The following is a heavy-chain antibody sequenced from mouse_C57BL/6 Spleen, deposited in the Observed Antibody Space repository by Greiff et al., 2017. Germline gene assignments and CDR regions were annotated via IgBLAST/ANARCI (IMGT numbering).Heavy chain of an antibody. Sequence: VQLQQPGAELVMPGASVKLSCKASGYTFTSYWMHWVKQRPGQGLEWIGEIDPSDSYTNYNQKFKGKSTLTVDKSSSTAYMQLSSLTSEDSAVYYCARKGENWDVTNYCYYWGHGTTLTVSS. V-gene: IGHV1-69*01. CDR3: ARKGENWDVTNYCYY. J-gene: IGHJ2*01. CDR1: GYTFTSYW. CDR2: IDPSDSYT. D-gene: IGHD4-1*01.